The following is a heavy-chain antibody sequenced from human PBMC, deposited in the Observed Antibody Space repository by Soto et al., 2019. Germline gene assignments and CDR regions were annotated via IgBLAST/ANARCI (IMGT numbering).Heavy chain of an antibody. Sequence: PGGSLRLSCAASGFTFSSYSMNWVRQAPGKGLEWVSSISSSSSYIYYADSVKGRFTISRDNAKNSLYLQMNSLRAEDTAVYYCARDRNSQFSITIFDRPDAFDIWGQGTMVTVSS. V-gene: IGHV3-21*01. CDR2: ISSSSSYI. CDR1: GFTFSSYS. CDR3: ARDRNSQFSITIFDRPDAFDI. J-gene: IGHJ3*02. D-gene: IGHD3-3*01.